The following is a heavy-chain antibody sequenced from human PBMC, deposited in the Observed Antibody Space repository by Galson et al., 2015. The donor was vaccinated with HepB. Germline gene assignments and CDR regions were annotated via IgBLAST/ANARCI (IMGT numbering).Heavy chain of an antibody. CDR1: GYNFPTYW. CDR3: ARRGYSTPFGYYAVDA. D-gene: IGHD2-2*01. CDR2: VYPEDSDT. Sequence: QSGAEVKEARESLTLSCQASGYNFPTYWLGWVRQMPGKGLAWMGIVYPEDSDTRYSPSFQGQVSIAADKSFTTAYLHWNSLKASDTAIYYCARRGYSTPFGYYAVDAWGQGTTVIVSS. V-gene: IGHV5-51*01. J-gene: IGHJ6*02.